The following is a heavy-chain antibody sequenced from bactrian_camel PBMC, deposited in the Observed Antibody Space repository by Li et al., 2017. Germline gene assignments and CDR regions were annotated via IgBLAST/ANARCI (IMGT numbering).Heavy chain of an antibody. CDR2: ISGDGTM. D-gene: IGHD5*01. CDR3: ALGGAGIEHNY. V-gene: IGHV3S53*01. CDR1: GYRSSSVC. Sequence: VQLVESGGGSVQAGGSLRLSCAASGYRSSSVCMGWFRQGPGKMRERVGDISGDGTMTYADSVKGRFTISKDNAKNTVYLQMNSLKSGDTALYYCALGGAGIEHNYWGQGTQVTVS. J-gene: IGHJ4*01.